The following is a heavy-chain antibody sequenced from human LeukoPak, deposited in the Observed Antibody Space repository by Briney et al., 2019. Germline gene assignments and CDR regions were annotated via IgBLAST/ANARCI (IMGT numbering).Heavy chain of an antibody. D-gene: IGHD1-26*01. J-gene: IGHJ4*02. Sequence: GGSLRLSCAASGFTFSSYWMSWVRQAPGKGLEWVANIKQDGSEINYVDSVKGRFTISRDNTKNSLYLQIKSLRAEDTAVYYCARGMGAPDYWGQGTLVTVSS. CDR2: IKQDGSEI. CDR3: ARGMGAPDY. V-gene: IGHV3-7*04. CDR1: GFTFSSYW.